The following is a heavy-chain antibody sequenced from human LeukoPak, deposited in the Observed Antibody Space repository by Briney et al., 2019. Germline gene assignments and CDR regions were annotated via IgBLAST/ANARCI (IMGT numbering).Heavy chain of an antibody. CDR1: GYTFTGYY. Sequence: ASVKVSCKASGYTFTGYYMHWVRQAPGQGLEWMGWINPNSGGTNYAQKFQGRVTMTRDTSISTAYMELSRLRSDDTAVYYCARDAGSCSSTSCYTWFDPWCQGTLVTVSS. D-gene: IGHD2-2*02. J-gene: IGHJ5*02. CDR2: INPNSGGT. V-gene: IGHV1-2*02. CDR3: ARDAGSCSSTSCYTWFDP.